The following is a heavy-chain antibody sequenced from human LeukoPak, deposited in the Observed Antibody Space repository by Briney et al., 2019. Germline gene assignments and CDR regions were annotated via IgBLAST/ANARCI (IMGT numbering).Heavy chain of an antibody. Sequence: GASVKVSCKASGYTFTGYYMHWVLQAPGQGPEWMGRINPNSGGTNYAQKFQGRVTMTRDTSISTAYMELSRLRSDDTAVYYCARAEITIFGPTYRPVDYWGQGTLVTVSS. CDR1: GYTFTGYY. J-gene: IGHJ4*02. V-gene: IGHV1-2*06. D-gene: IGHD3-3*01. CDR3: ARAEITIFGPTYRPVDY. CDR2: INPNSGGT.